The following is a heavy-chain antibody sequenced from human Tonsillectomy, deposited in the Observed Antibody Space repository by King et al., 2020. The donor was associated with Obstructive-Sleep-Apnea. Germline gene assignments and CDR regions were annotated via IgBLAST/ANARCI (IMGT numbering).Heavy chain of an antibody. CDR3: ARKRTPRNDIVIEIFGNDGFDV. J-gene: IGHJ3*01. V-gene: IGHV3-9*01. D-gene: IGHD3-9*01. CDR2: ISWDSGNI. Sequence: EVQLVESGGGLVQPGGSLRLSCAASGFILDNFAMYWVRQAPGKGLEWVSGISWDSGNIAYADSVRGRFTTSRDNARKSLYLQMNSLRGGDTAVYFCARKRTPRNDIVIEIFGNDGFDVWGQGTTVTVSS. CDR1: GFILDNFA.